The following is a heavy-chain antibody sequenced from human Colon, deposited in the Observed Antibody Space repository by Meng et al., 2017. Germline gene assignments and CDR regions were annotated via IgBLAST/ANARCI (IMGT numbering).Heavy chain of an antibody. V-gene: IGHV1-8*01. D-gene: IGHD1-26*01. CDR2: INPNSGET. CDR1: GYTFTALD. Sequence: QVQLVQFGAEVKKPGASVRVSCKASGYTFTALDINWVRQATGQGLEWMGWINPNSGETGYAQKFQGRFTVTRDTSISTFYMELGSLTSDDTAVYYCARGIWEGFDYWGQGALVTVSS. J-gene: IGHJ4*02. CDR3: ARGIWEGFDY.